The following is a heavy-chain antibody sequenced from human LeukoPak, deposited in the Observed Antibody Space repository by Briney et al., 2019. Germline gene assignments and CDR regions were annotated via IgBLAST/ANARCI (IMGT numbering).Heavy chain of an antibody. J-gene: IGHJ4*02. CDR1: GFTFSSYA. V-gene: IGHV3-30-3*01. Sequence: GGSLRLSCAASGFTFSSYAMHWVRQAPGKGLEWVAVISYDGSNKYYADSVKGRFTISRDNSKNTLDLQMNSRRAEDTAVYYXXREVDAADYWGQGTLVTVSS. CDR3: XREVDAADY. D-gene: IGHD2-15*01. CDR2: ISYDGSNK.